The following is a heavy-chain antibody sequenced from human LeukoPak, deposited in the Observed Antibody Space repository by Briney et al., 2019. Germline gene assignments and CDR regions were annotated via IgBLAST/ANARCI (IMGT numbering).Heavy chain of an antibody. CDR2: IHSSGSTI. J-gene: IGHJ6*02. CDR1: GFTFSSYH. CDR3: ARDGTTVITNYYYGMDV. V-gene: IGHV3-48*03. Sequence: GGSLRLSCAASGFTFSSYHMNWVRQAPGKGLEWVSYIHSSGSTIYYADSVKGRFTIPRDNAKNSLYLQMNSLRAEDTAVYHCARDGTTVITNYYYGMDVWGQGTTVTVSS. D-gene: IGHD4-17*01.